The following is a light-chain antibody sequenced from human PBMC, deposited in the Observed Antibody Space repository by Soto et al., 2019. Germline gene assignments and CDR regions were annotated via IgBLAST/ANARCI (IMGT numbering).Light chain of an antibody. CDR1: SSDVGSYYP. V-gene: IGLV2-23*02. Sequence: QSALTQPASMSGSPGQSITISCTGTSSDVGSYYPVSWFQQHPGKAPKLIIYEVNKRPSGFSDRFSGSKSGNPASLTISGLQAADEAEYYCCSYAGDTTFFVFGTGTKLTVL. J-gene: IGLJ1*01. CDR3: CSYAGDTTFFV. CDR2: EVN.